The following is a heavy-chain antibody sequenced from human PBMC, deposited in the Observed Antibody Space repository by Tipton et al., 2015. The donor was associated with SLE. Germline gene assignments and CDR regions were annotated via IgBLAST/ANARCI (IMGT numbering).Heavy chain of an antibody. CDR1: GFISSNNW. Sequence: SLRLSCAASGFISSNNWMTWVRQAPGKGLEWVANIKEVGRNFLYVDSVRGRFTITRDNAKNSVSLQMNSLGAEDTSVYYCARESTPGAFDLWGQGTVVTVSS. D-gene: IGHD2-15*01. CDR3: ARESTPGAFDL. J-gene: IGHJ3*01. V-gene: IGHV3-7*01. CDR2: IKEVGRNF.